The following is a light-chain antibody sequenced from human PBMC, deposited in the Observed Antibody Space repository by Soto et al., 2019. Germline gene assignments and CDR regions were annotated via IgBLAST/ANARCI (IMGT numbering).Light chain of an antibody. CDR3: CSYGGSYV. Sequence: SVLTQPASVSGSPGQSITISCTGTSSDVGSYNLVSWYQQHPGKAPKVMIYEVSKRPSGVSNRFSGSKSGNTASLTISGLQAEDEADYYCCSYGGSYVFGPGTQLTVL. CDR1: SSDVGSYNL. V-gene: IGLV2-23*02. J-gene: IGLJ7*01. CDR2: EVS.